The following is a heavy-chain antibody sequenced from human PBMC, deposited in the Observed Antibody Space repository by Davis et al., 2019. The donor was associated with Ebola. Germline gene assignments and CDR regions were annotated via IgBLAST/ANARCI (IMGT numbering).Heavy chain of an antibody. CDR3: ARHTSYGGKTWFDP. CDR1: GGSISNYY. V-gene: IGHV4-59*08. CDR2: IYYSGST. J-gene: IGHJ5*02. D-gene: IGHD4-23*01. Sequence: GSLRLSCTVSGGSISNYYWSWIRQSQGKGLEWIAYIYYSGSTSYNPSLKSRVTISVDTSENQFSLRLTSVTAADTALYYCARHTSYGGKTWFDPWGQGTLVTVSS.